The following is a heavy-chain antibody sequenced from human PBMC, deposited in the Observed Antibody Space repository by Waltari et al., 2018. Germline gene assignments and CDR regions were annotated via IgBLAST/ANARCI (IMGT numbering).Heavy chain of an antibody. Sequence: QVQLVQSGAEVKKPGASVRGPCKASGYTFRSFDISWVRQAPGQGLEWVGWGNPISGNSNSGQRFRGRVAMTTDSSVNTAHLELNSLTSEDTAIYYCARAIRNELISDFWGQGTLVAVSS. CDR3: ARAIRNELISDF. V-gene: IGHV1-8*02. J-gene: IGHJ4*02. CDR1: GYTFRSFD. CDR2: GNPISGNS. D-gene: IGHD1-1*01.